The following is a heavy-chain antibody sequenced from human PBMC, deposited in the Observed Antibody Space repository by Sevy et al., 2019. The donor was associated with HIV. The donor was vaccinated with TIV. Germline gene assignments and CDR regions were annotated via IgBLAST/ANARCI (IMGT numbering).Heavy chain of an antibody. D-gene: IGHD3-22*01. V-gene: IGHV3-23*01. CDR3: AKVLDYDTSLFDY. J-gene: IGHJ4*02. CDR1: GFTFSIYA. Sequence: GGSLRLSCAASGFTFSIYAMSWVRQAPGKGLEWVSGISGSYNSTYYADSVKGRFTISRDNSKNTLYLQMNSLRAEDTAVYYCAKVLDYDTSLFDYWGQGTLVTVSS. CDR2: ISGSYNST.